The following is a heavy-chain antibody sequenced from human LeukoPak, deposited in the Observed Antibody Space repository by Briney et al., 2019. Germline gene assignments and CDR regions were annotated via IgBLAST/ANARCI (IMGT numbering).Heavy chain of an antibody. CDR1: GFTFSNYW. V-gene: IGHV3-7*01. CDR3: ARDYVWGSSESDY. CDR2: IKPDGSEK. J-gene: IGHJ4*02. Sequence: GGSLRLSCAASGFTFSNYWMTWFRQTPGKGLEWVGNIKPDGSEKYYVDSVKGRFTISRDNAKNSLFPQMSSLRVEDTAIYYCARDYVWGSSESDYWGQGTLVTVSS. D-gene: IGHD7-27*01.